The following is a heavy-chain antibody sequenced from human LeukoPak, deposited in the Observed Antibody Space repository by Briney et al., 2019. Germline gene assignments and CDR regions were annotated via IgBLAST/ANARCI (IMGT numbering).Heavy chain of an antibody. J-gene: IGHJ5*02. CDR3: ARDQEGNTWYWFDP. D-gene: IGHD2-8*02. CDR2: IKQVGSEK. Sequence: PGGAPRLSCADSGFTFSSYWMCWVRQAPGEGLGWGANIKQVGSEKYSVDSVKGRFPISRDNAKNSLYLQMNSLRAEDTAVYYCARDQEGNTWYWFDPWGQGTLVTVSS. CDR1: GFTFSSYW. V-gene: IGHV3-7*01.